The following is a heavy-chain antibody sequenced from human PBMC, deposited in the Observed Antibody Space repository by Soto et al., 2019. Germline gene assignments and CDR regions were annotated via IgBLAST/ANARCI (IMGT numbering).Heavy chain of an antibody. CDR1: GGSISSGGYS. D-gene: IGHD6-19*01. J-gene: IGHJ4*02. CDR3: ASLRSGWGIDY. V-gene: IGHV4-30-2*01. CDR2: IYHSGST. Sequence: QLQLQESGSGLVKPSQTLSLTCAVSGGSISSGGYSWSWIRQPPGKGLEWIGYIYHSGSTYYNPSLKSRATISVARSKHQFSLKLSSVTAADTAVYYCASLRSGWGIDYWGQGTLVTVSS.